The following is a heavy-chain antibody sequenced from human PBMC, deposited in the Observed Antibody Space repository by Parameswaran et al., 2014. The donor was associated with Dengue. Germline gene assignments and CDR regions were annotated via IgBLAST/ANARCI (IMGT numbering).Heavy chain of an antibody. CDR2: INHSGST. J-gene: IGHJ5*02. D-gene: IGHD3-3*01. Sequence: RWIRQPPGKGLEWIGEINHSGSTNYNPSLKSRVTISVDTSKNQFSLKLSSVTAADTAVYYCARCYVLRFLEWLSPFDPWGQGTLVTVSS. CDR3: ARCYVLRFLEWLSPFDP. V-gene: IGHV4-34*01.